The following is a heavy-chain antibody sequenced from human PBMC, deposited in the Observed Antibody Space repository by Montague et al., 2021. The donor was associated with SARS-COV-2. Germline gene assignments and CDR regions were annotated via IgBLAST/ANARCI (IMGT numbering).Heavy chain of an antibody. CDR2: ISYDGSNK. D-gene: IGHD3-16*02. J-gene: IGHJ4*02. Sequence: SLRLSCAASGFTFSSYAMHWVRQAPGKGLEWVAVISYDGSNKYYADSVMGRFTISRDNSKNTLYLQMNSLRAEDTAVYYCARDNYDYVWGSYRYIYWGQGTLVTVSS. CDR1: GFTFSSYA. CDR3: ARDNYDYVWGSYRYIY. V-gene: IGHV3-30*04.